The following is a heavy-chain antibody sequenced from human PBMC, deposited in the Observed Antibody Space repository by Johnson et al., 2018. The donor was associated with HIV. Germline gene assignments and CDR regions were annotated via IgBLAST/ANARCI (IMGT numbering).Heavy chain of an antibody. J-gene: IGHJ3*01. V-gene: IGHV3-53*01. D-gene: IGHD1-7*01. Sequence: VQLVESGGGLIQPGGSLRLSCAASVFTVSSNYMSWVRQAPGKGLEWVSVIYSGGSTYYADSVKGRFTISRDNSKNTLYLNMNSLRAEDTAVYYCAREPELELQFSHAFDFWGQGTMVSVSS. CDR2: IYSGGST. CDR1: VFTVSSNY. CDR3: AREPELELQFSHAFDF.